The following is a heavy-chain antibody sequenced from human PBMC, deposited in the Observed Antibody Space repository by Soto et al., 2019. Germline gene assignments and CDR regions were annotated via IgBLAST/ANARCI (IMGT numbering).Heavy chain of an antibody. CDR3: AHRPITIFGVATYYLDY. D-gene: IGHD3-3*01. J-gene: IGHJ4*02. Sequence: SGPTLVNPTQTPTLTCTFSGFSLSTSGVGVGWIRQPPGKALEWLALIYWNDDKRYSPSLKGRLTITKDTSKNQVVLTMTNMDPVDTATYYCAHRPITIFGVATYYLDYWGQGTLVTVSS. CDR2: IYWNDDK. V-gene: IGHV2-5*01. CDR1: GFSLSTSGVG.